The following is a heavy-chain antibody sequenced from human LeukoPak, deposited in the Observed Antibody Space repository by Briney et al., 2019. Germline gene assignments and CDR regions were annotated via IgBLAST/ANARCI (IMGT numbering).Heavy chain of an antibody. D-gene: IGHD6-19*01. Sequence: KPSETLSLTCTVSGGSISSYYWSWIRQPAGKGREWIGRIYTSGSTNYNPSLKSRVTMSVDTSKNQFSLKLSSVTAADTAVYYCAREPYSSGFNWFDPWGQGTLVTVSS. CDR3: AREPYSSGFNWFDP. J-gene: IGHJ5*02. CDR1: GGSISSYY. V-gene: IGHV4-4*07. CDR2: IYTSGST.